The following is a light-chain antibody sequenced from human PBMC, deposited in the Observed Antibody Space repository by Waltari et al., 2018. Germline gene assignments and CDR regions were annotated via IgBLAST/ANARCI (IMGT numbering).Light chain of an antibody. CDR2: VNSDGSH. CDR1: SGHSSNI. CDR3: QTGGHGTWV. J-gene: IGLJ3*02. V-gene: IGLV4-69*01. Sequence: QLVLTQSPSASASLVASVKLTCTLSSGHSSNIIAWHQQQPEKGPRYLMKVNSDGSHSKGDGIPDRFSGSGSGAERYLTISSVQSEDEADYYCQTGGHGTWVFGGGTKLTVL.